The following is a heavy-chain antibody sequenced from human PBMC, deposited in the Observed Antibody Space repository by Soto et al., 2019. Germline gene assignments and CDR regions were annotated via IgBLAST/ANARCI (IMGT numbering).Heavy chain of an antibody. J-gene: IGHJ6*02. V-gene: IGHV5-51*01. CDR3: ARLYDSSGYYYYYGMDV. Sequence: ESLSISCKGSGYSFTSYWIGWVRQMPGKGLEWMGILYPGDSDTRYSPSFQGQVTISADKSISTAYLQWSSLKASDTAMYYCARLYDSSGYYYYYGMDVWGQGTTVTVSS. CDR1: GYSFTSYW. D-gene: IGHD3-22*01. CDR2: LYPGDSDT.